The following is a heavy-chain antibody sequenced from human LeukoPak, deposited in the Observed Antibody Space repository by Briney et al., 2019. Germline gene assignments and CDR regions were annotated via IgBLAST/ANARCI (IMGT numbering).Heavy chain of an antibody. Sequence: PGGSLRLSCADSGFTFTKNSMNWVRQARGRGLEWVSSSGSSGSPIFYADSVKGRFTISRDNAKNSLYLQMSSLRAEDTALYYCARGGSGGTRDATFDIWGQGTMVTVSS. D-gene: IGHD2-15*01. CDR2: SGSSGSPI. CDR1: GFTFTKNS. V-gene: IGHV3-21*01. CDR3: ARGGSGGTRDATFDI. J-gene: IGHJ3*02.